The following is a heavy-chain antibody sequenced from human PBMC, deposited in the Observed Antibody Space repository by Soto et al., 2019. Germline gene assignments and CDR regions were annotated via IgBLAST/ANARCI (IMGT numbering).Heavy chain of an antibody. Sequence: PSETLSLPCSVSGYSISSGYYWGWIRQPPGKGLEWIGSIYHSGSTYYNPSLKSRVTISVDTSKNQFSLKLSSVTAADTAVYYCARGDGYKSDYFDYWGQGTLVTVSS. CDR3: ARGDGYKSDYFDY. D-gene: IGHD5-12*01. CDR2: IYHSGST. CDR1: GYSISSGYY. J-gene: IGHJ4*02. V-gene: IGHV4-38-2*02.